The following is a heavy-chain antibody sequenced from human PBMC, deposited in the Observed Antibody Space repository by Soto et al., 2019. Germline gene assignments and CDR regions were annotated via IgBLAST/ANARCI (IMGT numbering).Heavy chain of an antibody. D-gene: IGHD5-12*01. CDR2: ISHSGST. Sequence: SETLSLTCTVSGGSISSSSYYWGWIRQPPGKGLEWIGYISHSGSTYYNPSLKSRVTISVDTSKNQFSLNLSSVTAADTAVYYCAREVRGYDCLDYWGQGTLVTVSS. V-gene: IGHV4-39*02. CDR3: AREVRGYDCLDY. CDR1: GGSISSSSYY. J-gene: IGHJ4*02.